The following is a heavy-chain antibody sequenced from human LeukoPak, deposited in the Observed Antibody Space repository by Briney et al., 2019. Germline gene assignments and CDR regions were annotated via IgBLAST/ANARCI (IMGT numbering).Heavy chain of an antibody. Sequence: GRSLRLSCAASGFTFRSFVMHWVRQAPGKGLEWVSAISYEDGITQYYADSVKGRFTISRDNSKYTVYLEMNSLRVEDTAMYYCSKERPEEYYSSGSYFDYWGQGTLVTVSP. CDR2: ISYEDGITQ. CDR1: GFTFRSFV. D-gene: IGHD3-10*01. J-gene: IGHJ4*02. CDR3: SKERPEEYYSSGSYFDY. V-gene: IGHV3-30*04.